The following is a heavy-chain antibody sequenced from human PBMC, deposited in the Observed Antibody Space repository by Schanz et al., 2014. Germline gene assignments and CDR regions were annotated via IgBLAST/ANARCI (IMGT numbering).Heavy chain of an antibody. CDR2: IDGEGGDT. J-gene: IGHJ5*02. CDR1: GFTFRNNW. D-gene: IGHD6-19*01. V-gene: IGHV3-74*01. Sequence: LVVESGGGLVQPGGSLRLSCAASGFTFRNNWMHWFRQGPGKGLSWVSRIDGEGGDTRYAGSVKGRFTVFRDNARNMVFLQMNSLRVDDTGVYYCVRDERISSGVWFDPWGQGTLVTVSS. CDR3: VRDERISSGVWFDP.